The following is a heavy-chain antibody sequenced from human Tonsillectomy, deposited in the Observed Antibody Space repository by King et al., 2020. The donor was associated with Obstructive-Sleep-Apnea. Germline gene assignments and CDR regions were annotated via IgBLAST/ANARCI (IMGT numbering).Heavy chain of an antibody. CDR2: IYPGDSVT. J-gene: IGHJ6*02. CDR3: ARQDEATPYNGMDV. D-gene: IGHD2-21*01. CDR1: GYSFSTYW. V-gene: IGHV5-51*01. Sequence: QLVQSGAEVKKPGESLKISCKGSGYSFSTYWIALVRQMPGKGLEWMGIIYPGDSVTRYSPSFQGQVTISADESISTAYLQWSSLKASDTAMYYCARQDEATPYNGMDVWGQGTTVIVSS.